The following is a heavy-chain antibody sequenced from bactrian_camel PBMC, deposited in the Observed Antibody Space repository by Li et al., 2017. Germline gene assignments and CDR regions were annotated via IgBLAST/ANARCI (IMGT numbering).Heavy chain of an antibody. CDR3: VTAEGSWYGQYKY. V-gene: IGHV3-2*01. CDR2: IDFDATKT. CDR1: GFTFSGNG. Sequence: QLVESGGGSVQPGGSLRLSCAASGFTFSGNGMSWVRLPTGKGLEWVSGIDFDATKTYYTDSVKDRFTIFRDNAENTLYLQMNSLKSEDTALYYCVTAEGSWYGQYKYWGQGTQVTVS. D-gene: IGHD6*01. J-gene: IGHJ4*01.